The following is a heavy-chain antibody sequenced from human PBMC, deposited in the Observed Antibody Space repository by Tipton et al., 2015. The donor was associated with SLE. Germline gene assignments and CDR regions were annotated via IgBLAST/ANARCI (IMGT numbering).Heavy chain of an antibody. CDR3: AKDPLGLYKGYFDY. Sequence: GSLRLSCAASGFTFSSYGMHWVRQAPGKGLEWVAFIRYDGSNKYYADSVKGRFTISRDNSKNTLYLQMNSLRAEDTAVYYCAKDPLGLYKGYFDYWGQGTLVTVSS. CDR2: IRYDGSNK. D-gene: IGHD3-10*01. CDR1: GFTFSSYG. J-gene: IGHJ4*02. V-gene: IGHV3-30*02.